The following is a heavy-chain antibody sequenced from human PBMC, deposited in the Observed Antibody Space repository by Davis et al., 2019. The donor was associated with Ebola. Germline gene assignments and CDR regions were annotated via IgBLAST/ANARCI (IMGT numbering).Heavy chain of an antibody. Sequence: SLMIHCAASGFTFRGSAMHWVRQASGQGMEWDGRIRSKANSYATAYAASVKGRFTTSRDDSKNTAYLQMNSLKTEDTAVYYCTSTTGTTQRDYWGQGTLVTVSS. CDR1: GFTFRGSA. CDR2: IRSKANSYAT. J-gene: IGHJ4*02. V-gene: IGHV3-73*01. CDR3: TSTTGTTQRDY. D-gene: IGHD4-17*01.